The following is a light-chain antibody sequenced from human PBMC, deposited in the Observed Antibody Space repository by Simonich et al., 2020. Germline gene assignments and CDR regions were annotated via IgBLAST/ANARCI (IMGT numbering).Light chain of an antibody. J-gene: IGKJ4*01. CDR2: GAS. CDR1: QSVSSSY. V-gene: IGKV3-20*01. CDR3: QQYGSSPPVT. Sequence: EIVLTQSPGTLSLSPGERAPLSFRASQSVSSSYLAWYQQKPGQAPMLLIYGASSRATGIPDRFSGSVSGTDFTLTISRLEPEDFAVYYCQQYGSSPPVTFGGGTKVEIK.